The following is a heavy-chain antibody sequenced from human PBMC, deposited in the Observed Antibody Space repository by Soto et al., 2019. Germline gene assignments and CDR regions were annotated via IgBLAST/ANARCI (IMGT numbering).Heavy chain of an antibody. CDR2: IIPIFGTA. Sequence: QVQLVQSGAEVKKPGSSVKVSCKASGGTFSSYAISWVRQAPGQGLEWMGGIIPIFGTANYGQKFQGRVTITADESTSTAYMELSSLRSEDTAVYYCARAETPVTASRGYYYYYGMDVWGQGTTVTVSS. J-gene: IGHJ6*02. CDR1: GGTFSSYA. CDR3: ARAETPVTASRGYYYYYGMDV. D-gene: IGHD4-17*01. V-gene: IGHV1-69*01.